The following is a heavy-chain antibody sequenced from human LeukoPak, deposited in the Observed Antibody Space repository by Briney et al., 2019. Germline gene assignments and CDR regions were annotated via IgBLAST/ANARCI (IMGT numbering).Heavy chain of an antibody. CDR2: IYYSGST. CDR1: GYSINSGYY. J-gene: IGHJ6*03. Sequence: SETLSLTCTVSGYSINSGYYWSWIRQPPGKRLEWIGSIYYSGSTYSNPTLKSRLTISVDTSKNQFSLKLSSVTAADTAVYYCARDRLMGSLYYMDVWGKGTTVTVSS. CDR3: ARDRLMGSLYYMDV. V-gene: IGHV4-38-2*02. D-gene: IGHD3-10*01.